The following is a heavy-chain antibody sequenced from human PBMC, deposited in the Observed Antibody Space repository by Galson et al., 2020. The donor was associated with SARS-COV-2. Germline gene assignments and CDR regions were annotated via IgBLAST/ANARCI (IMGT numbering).Heavy chain of an antibody. V-gene: IGHV3-9*01. CDR3: AKIGVGELDTGGVDY. CDR1: GFTFDDYA. J-gene: IGHJ4*02. Sequence: LSLTCAASGFTFDDYAMHWVRQAPGKGLEWVSGISWNSGSIGYADSVKGRFTISRDNAKNSLYLQMNSLRAEDTALYYCAKIGVGELDTGGVDYWGQGTLVTVSS. D-gene: IGHD1-1*01. CDR2: ISWNSGSI.